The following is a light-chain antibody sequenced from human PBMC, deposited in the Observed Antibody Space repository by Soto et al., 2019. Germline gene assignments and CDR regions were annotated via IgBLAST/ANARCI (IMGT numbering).Light chain of an antibody. CDR1: QSVSSSY. V-gene: IGKV3-20*01. CDR2: GAS. Sequence: EIVLTQSPGPLSLSPGERATLSCRASQSVSSSYLAWYQQKPGQAPRLLIYGASSRATGIPDRFSGSGSGTDFTLTISRLEPEDFAVYYCQQYGSSPSSYTFGQGTKLEIK. CDR3: QQYGSSPSSYT. J-gene: IGKJ2*01.